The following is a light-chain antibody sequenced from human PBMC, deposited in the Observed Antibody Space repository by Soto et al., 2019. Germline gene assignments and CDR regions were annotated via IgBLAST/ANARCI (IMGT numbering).Light chain of an antibody. CDR3: RSYASSSTLV. J-gene: IGLJ2*01. V-gene: IGLV2-14*01. CDR1: SSDVGGYDY. Sequence: QSALTQPASVSGSPGQSITISCTGTSSDVGGYDYVSWYQQHPGKVPKLMIYDVSSRPSGVSNRFSGSKSGNTASLTISGLQAEYEGDYSCRSYASSSTLVFGGGTKLTVL. CDR2: DVS.